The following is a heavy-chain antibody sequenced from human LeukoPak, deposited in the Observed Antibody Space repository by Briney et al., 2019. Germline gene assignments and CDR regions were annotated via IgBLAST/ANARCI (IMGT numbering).Heavy chain of an antibody. J-gene: IGHJ3*02. CDR1: GYTFTGYY. D-gene: IGHD1-1*01. CDR3: ARATLGTTYAFDI. V-gene: IGHV1-2*02. Sequence: ASVKVSCKASGYTFTGYYMHWVRQAPGQGLEWMGWINPNSGGTNYAQKFQGRVTMTRDTSISTAYMELSSLRSEDTAVYYCARATLGTTYAFDIWGQGTMVTVSS. CDR2: INPNSGGT.